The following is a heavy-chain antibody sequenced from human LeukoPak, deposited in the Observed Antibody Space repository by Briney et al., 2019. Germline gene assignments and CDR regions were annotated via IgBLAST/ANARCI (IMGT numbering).Heavy chain of an antibody. CDR2: IYHGGST. D-gene: IGHD3-10*01. V-gene: IGHV4-38-2*01. CDR3: ARARGYYYYMDV. CDR1: GYSISRGYY. Sequence: SETLSLTCVVSGYSISRGYYWAWIRQPPGKGLELIGSIYHGGSTNYNPSLKSRVTISVDTSKNQFSLNLNSITAADTAVYYCARARGYYYYMDVWGKGTTVTVSS. J-gene: IGHJ6*03.